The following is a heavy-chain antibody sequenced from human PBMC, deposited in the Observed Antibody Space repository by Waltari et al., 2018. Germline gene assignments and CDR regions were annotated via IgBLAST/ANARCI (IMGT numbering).Heavy chain of an antibody. D-gene: IGHD6-6*01. CDR1: GFSLSTSGVG. CDR2: IYWNDDK. J-gene: IGHJ4*02. Sequence: QITLKESGPTLVKPTQTLTLTCTFSGFSLSTSGVGVGWIRQPPGKALEWLALIYWNDDKRYSPSLKSRLTITKDTSKNQVVLTMTNMDPVDTATYYCAHRGVAAPGPPPYFDYWGQGTLVTVSS. CDR3: AHRGVAAPGPPPYFDY. V-gene: IGHV2-5*01.